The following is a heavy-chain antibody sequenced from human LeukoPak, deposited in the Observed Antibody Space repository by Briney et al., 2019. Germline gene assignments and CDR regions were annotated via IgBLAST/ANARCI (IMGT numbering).Heavy chain of an antibody. Sequence: GASVKVSCKASGYTFTSYGISWVRQAPGQGLEWMGWISAYNGNTNYAQKLQGRVTMTTDTSTSTAYMELRSLRSDDTAVYYCARGYSSSWYLGHLLGTDYYYYMDVWGKGTTVTVSS. CDR2: ISAYNGNT. V-gene: IGHV1-18*01. D-gene: IGHD6-13*01. CDR1: GYTFTSYG. J-gene: IGHJ6*03. CDR3: ARGYSSSWYLGHLLGTDYYYYMDV.